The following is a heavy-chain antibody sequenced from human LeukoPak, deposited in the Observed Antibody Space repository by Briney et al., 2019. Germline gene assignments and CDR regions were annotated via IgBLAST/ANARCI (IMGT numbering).Heavy chain of an antibody. V-gene: IGHV1-18*01. CDR1: GYTFTSYG. CDR2: ISAYNGNT. CDR3: ARGDNWNYYYGMDV. D-gene: IGHD1-20*01. Sequence: GASVKVSCKASGYTFTSYGISWVRQAPGQGLEWMGWISAYNGNTNYAQKLQGRATMTTDTSTSTAYMELRSLRSDDTAVYYCARGDNWNYYYGMDVWGQGTTVTVSS. J-gene: IGHJ6*02.